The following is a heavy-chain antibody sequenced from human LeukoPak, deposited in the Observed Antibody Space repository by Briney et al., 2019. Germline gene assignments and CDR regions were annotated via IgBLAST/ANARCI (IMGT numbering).Heavy chain of an antibody. V-gene: IGHV4-39*07. J-gene: IGHJ3*02. CDR2: IYYSGST. Sequence: PSETLSLTCTVSGGSISSSSYYWGWIRQPPGKGLEWIGSIYYSGSTYYNPSLKSRVTISVDKSKNQFSLKLSSVTAADTAVYYCARKRDYGDFLRGEDIWGQGTMVTVSS. CDR3: ARKRDYGDFLRGEDI. D-gene: IGHD4-17*01. CDR1: GGSISSSSYY.